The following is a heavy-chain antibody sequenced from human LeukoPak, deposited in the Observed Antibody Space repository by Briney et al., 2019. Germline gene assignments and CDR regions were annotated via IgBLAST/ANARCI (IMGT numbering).Heavy chain of an antibody. J-gene: IGHJ5*02. CDR3: TTEGITMVRGVIPRGYNWFDP. CDR1: GFTFSNAW. D-gene: IGHD3-10*01. V-gene: IGHV3-15*01. CDR2: IKSKTDGGTT. Sequence: PGGSLRLSCAASGFTFSNAWMSWVRQAPGKGLEWVGRIKSKTDGGTTDYAAPVKGRFTISRDDSKNTLYLQMNSLKTEDTAVYYCTTEGITMVRGVIPRGYNWFDPWGQGTLVTVSS.